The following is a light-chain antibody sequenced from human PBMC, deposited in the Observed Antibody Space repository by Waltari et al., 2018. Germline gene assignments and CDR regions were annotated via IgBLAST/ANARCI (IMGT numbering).Light chain of an antibody. CDR3: NSYTSSSTLV. V-gene: IGLV2-14*03. CDR2: DVG. Sequence: QSALTQPASVSGSPGQSITISCTGTSSDVGGYNYFSWYQQPPGKAPKLIIYDVGNRPSGISNRFSASKSGNTASLTISGLQTEDEADYYCNSYTSSSTLVFGGGTKLTVL. CDR1: SSDVGGYNY. J-gene: IGLJ3*02.